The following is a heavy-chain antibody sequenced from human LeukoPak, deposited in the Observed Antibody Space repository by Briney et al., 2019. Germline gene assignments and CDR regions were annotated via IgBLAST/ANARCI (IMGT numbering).Heavy chain of an antibody. CDR1: GYTFTSYD. D-gene: IGHD3-10*01. CDR3: ARGITMVRGVIIPRKKNWFDP. V-gene: IGHV1-8*01. J-gene: IGHJ5*02. CDR2: MNPNSGNT. Sequence: ASVKVSRKASGYTFTSYDINWVRQATGQGLEWMGWMNPNSGNTGYAQKFQGRVTMTRNTSISTAYMELSSLRSEDTAVYYCARGITMVRGVIIPRKKNWFDPWGQGTLVTVSS.